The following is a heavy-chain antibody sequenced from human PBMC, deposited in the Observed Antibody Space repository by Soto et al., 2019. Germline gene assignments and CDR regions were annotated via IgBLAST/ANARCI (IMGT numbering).Heavy chain of an antibody. CDR2: IKSKADGGTT. Sequence: PGGSLRLSCAASGFTFTNYAMTWVRQAPGKGLEWVGRIKSKADGGTTDYAAPVKGRFTISRDESQNTLYLQMNSLKTEDTAVYYCTSLYYGHWGQGTLVTVSS. V-gene: IGHV3-15*01. CDR1: GFTFTNYA. CDR3: TSLYYGH. D-gene: IGHD4-17*01. J-gene: IGHJ4*02.